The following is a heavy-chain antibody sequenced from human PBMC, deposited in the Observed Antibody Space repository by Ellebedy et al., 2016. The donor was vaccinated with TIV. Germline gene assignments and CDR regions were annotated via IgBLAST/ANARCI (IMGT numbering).Heavy chain of an antibody. J-gene: IGHJ4*02. D-gene: IGHD1-14*01. CDR2: IKQDGSDK. V-gene: IGHV3-7*01. CDR1: GFTFSTYW. CDR3: SRGRTGDY. Sequence: GGSLRLXCAASGFTFSTYWMTWVRQAPGKGLERVADIKQDGSDKYYVDSVKGRFTISRDNAMNLLYVQMNSLRAEDTAVYYCSRGRTGDYWGQGTLVTVSS.